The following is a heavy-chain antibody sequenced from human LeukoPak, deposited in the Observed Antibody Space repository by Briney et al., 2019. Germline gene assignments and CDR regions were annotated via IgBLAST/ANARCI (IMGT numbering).Heavy chain of an antibody. D-gene: IGHD6-19*01. CDR1: GGTFSSYA. CDR3: ASLVAVVSGWYYFDY. J-gene: IGHJ4*02. CDR2: IIPIFGTA. Sequence: SVKVSCKASGGTFSSYAISWVRQAPGQGHEWMGGIIPIFGTANYAQKFQGRVTITADESTSTAYMELSSLRSEDTAVYYCASLVAVVSGWYYFDYWGQGTLVTVSS. V-gene: IGHV1-69*13.